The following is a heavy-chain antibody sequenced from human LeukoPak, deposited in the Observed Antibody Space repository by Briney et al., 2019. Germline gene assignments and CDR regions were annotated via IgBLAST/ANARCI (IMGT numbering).Heavy chain of an antibody. CDR1: GGSFSGYY. Sequence: PSETLSLTCAVYGGSFSGYYWSWIRQPPGKGLEWIGEINHSGSTNYNLSLKSRVTISVDTSKNQFSLKLSSVTAADTAVYYCARVDSSGWSYWYFDLWGRGTLVTVSS. CDR3: ARVDSSGWSYWYFDL. D-gene: IGHD6-19*01. CDR2: INHSGST. V-gene: IGHV4-34*01. J-gene: IGHJ2*01.